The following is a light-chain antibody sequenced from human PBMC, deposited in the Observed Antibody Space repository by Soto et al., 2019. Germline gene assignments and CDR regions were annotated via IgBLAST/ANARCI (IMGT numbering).Light chain of an antibody. CDR1: QGISTY. V-gene: IGKV1-39*01. Sequence: DIQMTQSPSSLSASVGDRVTITCRASQGISTYLNWYLQKPGKAPKLLIYAASTLQSGVPSRFSGSGSGTDFTLTISSLQPEDFATYYCQQSYSTTWTFGQGTKVDIK. CDR2: AAS. CDR3: QQSYSTTWT. J-gene: IGKJ1*01.